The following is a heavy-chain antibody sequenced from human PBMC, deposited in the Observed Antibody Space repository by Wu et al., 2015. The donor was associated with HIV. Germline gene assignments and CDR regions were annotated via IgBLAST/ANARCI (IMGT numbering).Heavy chain of an antibody. CDR3: ATSSFYDSSGYYDALDI. V-gene: IGHV1-69*12. CDR1: GVTFSRYS. J-gene: IGHJ3*02. Sequence: QVLMAQSGAEVKKPGSSVKVSCKALGVTFSRYSITWVRQAPGQGLEWMGGITPIFGTTNYAQKFQDRVSITADESTRTSYMEMNSLRFDDTAVYFCATSSFYDSSGYYDALDIWGQGTMVTVSS. D-gene: IGHD3-22*01. CDR2: ITPIFGTT.